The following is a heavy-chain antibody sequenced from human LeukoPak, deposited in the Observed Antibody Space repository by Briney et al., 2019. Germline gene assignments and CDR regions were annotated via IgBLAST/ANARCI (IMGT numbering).Heavy chain of an antibody. J-gene: IGHJ4*02. CDR2: IYTSGST. D-gene: IGHD3-10*01. CDR1: GGSISSGSYY. CDR3: ARDQTYSGSGIYTYFDY. Sequence: PSETLSLTCTVSGGSISSGSYYWSWIRQPAGTGLEWIGRIYTSGSTNYNPSLKSRVTISVDTSKNQFSLKLSSVTAADTAVYYCARDQTYSGSGIYTYFDYWGQGILVTVSS. V-gene: IGHV4-61*02.